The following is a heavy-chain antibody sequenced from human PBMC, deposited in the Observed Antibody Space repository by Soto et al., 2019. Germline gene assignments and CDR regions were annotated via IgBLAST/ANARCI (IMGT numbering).Heavy chain of an antibody. CDR2: MSYDGGNI. CDR1: GFTFSTYA. J-gene: IGHJ6*02. CDR3: AKDGAHGLGSSYRGYYGIDV. D-gene: IGHD3-10*01. V-gene: IGHV3-30*18. Sequence: QVQLVDSGGDVVQPGRSLRLSCAASGFTFSTYAMHWVRQAPGKGLEWVAVMSYDGGNIYYADSVKGRFTISRDNSKNTLYLQMNRLRAEDTALYYCAKDGAHGLGSSYRGYYGIDVWGQGTTVTVSS.